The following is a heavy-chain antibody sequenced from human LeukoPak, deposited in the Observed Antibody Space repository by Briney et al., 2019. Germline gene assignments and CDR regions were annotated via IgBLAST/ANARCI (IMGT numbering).Heavy chain of an antibody. CDR1: GYIFINYG. Sequence: ASVKVSCKTSGYIFINYGITWVRQAPGQGLEWMGWISGDNGNTNYAQKLQGRVTMTTDTSTSTAYLELRSLRSDDTAAYYCASGDSGSYYHDYWGQGTLVTVSS. V-gene: IGHV1-18*01. D-gene: IGHD1-26*01. J-gene: IGHJ4*02. CDR3: ASGDSGSYYHDY. CDR2: ISGDNGNT.